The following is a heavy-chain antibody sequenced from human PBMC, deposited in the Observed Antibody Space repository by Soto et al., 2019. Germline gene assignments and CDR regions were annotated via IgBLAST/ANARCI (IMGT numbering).Heavy chain of an antibody. V-gene: IGHV4-30-4*01. CDR1: GGSMRSDDYY. Sequence: PSETLSLTCTVSGGSMRSDDYYWSWIRQPPGKGLEWIGYIYHSGTTYYNPSLQSRVSISLDTSKNQFSLKLSSVTAADTGVYYCARVRAYSYGYEDYWGQGTLVTVSS. J-gene: IGHJ4*02. CDR2: IYHSGTT. CDR3: ARVRAYSYGYEDY. D-gene: IGHD5-18*01.